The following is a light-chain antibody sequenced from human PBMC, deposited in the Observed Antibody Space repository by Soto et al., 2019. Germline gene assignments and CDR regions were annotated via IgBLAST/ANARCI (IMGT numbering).Light chain of an antibody. Sequence: VLTQSPDTLSLSPGERATLSCRASQSSSSQYLAWYQQRPDQPPRPLIYGVFIRANGIPDRFSGSGFGSDFTLTISRLEPEDFAVYYCQDFAYPEWTFGQGTKVEI. CDR1: QSSSSQY. CDR3: QDFAYPEWT. V-gene: IGKV3-20*01. J-gene: IGKJ1*01. CDR2: GVF.